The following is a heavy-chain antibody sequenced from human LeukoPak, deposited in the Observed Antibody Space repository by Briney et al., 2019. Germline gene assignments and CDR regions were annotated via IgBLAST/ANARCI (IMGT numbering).Heavy chain of an antibody. Sequence: PSETLSLTCTVSGVSISSHYWNWLRQPAGKGLEWIGRIYTSASTNYNPSLKSRVTMSVDTSKNQFSLNLTSVTAADTAVYYCARGHSEYDYWGQGTLVTVSS. CDR1: GVSISSHY. D-gene: IGHD1-26*01. CDR2: IYTSAST. CDR3: ARGHSEYDY. V-gene: IGHV4-4*07. J-gene: IGHJ4*02.